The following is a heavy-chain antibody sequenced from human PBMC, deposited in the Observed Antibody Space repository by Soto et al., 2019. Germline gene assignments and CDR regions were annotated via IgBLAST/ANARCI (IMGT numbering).Heavy chain of an antibody. CDR1: GYRFSSYW. J-gene: IGHJ6*02. CDR2: IYPGDSDT. Sequence: KSLKISCKGSGYRFSSYWIAWVRQMPGKGLEWMGIIYPGDSDTRYSPSFQGQVTFSVDKSNNTAYLQWSSLKASDTAMYYCARQGSNGAYYYYGMDVWGQGTAVTVSS. CDR3: ARQGSNGAYYYYGMDV. V-gene: IGHV5-51*01. D-gene: IGHD2-8*01.